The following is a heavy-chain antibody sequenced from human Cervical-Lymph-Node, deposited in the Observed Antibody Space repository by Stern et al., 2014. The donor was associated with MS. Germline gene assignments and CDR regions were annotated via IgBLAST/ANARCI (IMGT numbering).Heavy chain of an antibody. CDR1: GGSISTYY. Sequence: VQLLESGPGLVKPSATLSLTCLISGGSISTYYWSWVRQAPGKGLEWIGDIYYSGNTNYNPSLKSRVAMFVETSKNPFSLQHGSVTAADTAVYYCAREDGYSGYDSWGQGTLVTVSS. CDR2: IYYSGNT. V-gene: IGHV4-59*01. CDR3: AREDGYSGYDS. D-gene: IGHD5-12*01. J-gene: IGHJ4*02.